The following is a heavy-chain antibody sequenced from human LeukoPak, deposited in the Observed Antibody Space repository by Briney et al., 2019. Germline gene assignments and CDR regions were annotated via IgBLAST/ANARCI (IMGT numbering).Heavy chain of an antibody. CDR3: ARDFFPTLRFLGI. J-gene: IGHJ3*02. Sequence: GASENLSCKSSGSTFTSYGISWVRLAPAQGLERMGWISAYHGNTNYAQKLQGRVTMTTDTSTSTVYMELRSLRSDDTAVYYCARDFFPTLRFLGIWGQGTMVTVSS. CDR1: GSTFTSYG. CDR2: ISAYHGNT. D-gene: IGHD3-3*01. V-gene: IGHV1-18*01.